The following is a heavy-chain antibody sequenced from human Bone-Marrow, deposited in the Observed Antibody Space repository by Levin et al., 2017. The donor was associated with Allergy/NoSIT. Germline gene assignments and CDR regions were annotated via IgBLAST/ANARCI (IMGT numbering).Heavy chain of an antibody. CDR3: ARGSVNVVVVVAATPMFAP. CDR1: GGSFSGSY. D-gene: IGHD2-15*01. CDR2: INHSGST. J-gene: IGHJ5*02. V-gene: IGHV4-34*01. Sequence: SQTLSLTCAVYGGSFSGSYWSWIRQPPGKGLEWIGEINHSGSTNYNPSLKSRVTISVDTSKNQFSLKLSSVTAADTAVYYCARGSVNVVVVVAATPMFAPWGQGTLVTVSS.